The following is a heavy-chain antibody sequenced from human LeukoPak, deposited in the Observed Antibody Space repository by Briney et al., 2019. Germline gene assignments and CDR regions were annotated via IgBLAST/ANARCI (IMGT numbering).Heavy chain of an antibody. Sequence: GGSLRLSCAASGFTFSSYWMSWVRQAPGKGLEWVANIKQDGSEKYYVDSVKGRFTISRDNAKNSLYLQMNSLRAEDTAVYYCARDRLGDFDWLLTFDYWGQGTLVTVSS. CDR3: ARDRLGDFDWLLTFDY. V-gene: IGHV3-7*01. CDR1: GFTFSSYW. CDR2: IKQDGSEK. D-gene: IGHD3-9*01. J-gene: IGHJ4*02.